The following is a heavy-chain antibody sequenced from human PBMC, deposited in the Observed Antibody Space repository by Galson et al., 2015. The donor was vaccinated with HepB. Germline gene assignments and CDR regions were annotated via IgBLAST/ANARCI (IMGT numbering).Heavy chain of an antibody. CDR3: ARGGGSAVAGNVDYYYYMDV. J-gene: IGHJ6*03. CDR2: INPNSGGT. V-gene: IGHV1-2*02. CDR1: GYTFTGYY. D-gene: IGHD6-19*01. Sequence: SVKVSCKASGYTFTGYYMHWVRQAPGQGLEWMGWINPNSGGTNYAQKFQGRVTMTRDTSISTAYMELSRLRSDDTAVYYCARGGGSAVAGNVDYYYYMDVWGKGTTVTVSS.